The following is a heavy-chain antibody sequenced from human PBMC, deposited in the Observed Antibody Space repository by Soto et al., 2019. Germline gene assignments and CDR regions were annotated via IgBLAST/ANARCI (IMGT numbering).Heavy chain of an antibody. D-gene: IGHD3-9*01. Sequence: ASVKVSGKASGHTVTSYGISCVRQAPGQVLEWMGWISAYNGNTNYAQKLQGRVTMTTDTSTSTAYMELRSLRSDDTAVYYCAREKYYDILTGPWRGMDVWGQGTTVTVSS. CDR2: ISAYNGNT. CDR1: GHTVTSYG. J-gene: IGHJ6*02. CDR3: AREKYYDILTGPWRGMDV. V-gene: IGHV1-18*01.